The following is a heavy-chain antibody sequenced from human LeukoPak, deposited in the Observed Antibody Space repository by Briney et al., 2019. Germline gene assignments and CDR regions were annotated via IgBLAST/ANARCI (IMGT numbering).Heavy chain of an antibody. V-gene: IGHV3-74*01. CDR3: ARGRRGSYYYYYGMDV. CDR2: INSDGSST. Sequence: PGGSLRLSCAASGFTFSGYWMHWVRQAPGKGLVWVSRINSDGSSTSYADSVKGRFTISRDNAKNTLYLQMNSLRAEDTAVYYCARGRRGSYYYYYGMDVWGKGTTVTVSS. J-gene: IGHJ6*04. CDR1: GFTFSGYW. D-gene: IGHD3-16*01.